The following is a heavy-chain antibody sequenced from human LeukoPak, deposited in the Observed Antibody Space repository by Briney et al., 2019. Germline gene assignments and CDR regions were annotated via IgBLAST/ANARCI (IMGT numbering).Heavy chain of an antibody. CDR2: IYSGGST. J-gene: IGHJ4*02. CDR1: GFTFSSYG. V-gene: IGHV3-NL1*01. CDR3: ARRAYCGGDCYSGYFDY. D-gene: IGHD2-21*01. Sequence: GGSLRLSCAASGFTFSSYGMHWVRQAPGKGLEWVSVIYSGGSTYYADSVKGRFTISRDNSKNTLYLQMNSLRAEDTAVYYCARRAYCGGDCYSGYFDYWGQGTLVTVSS.